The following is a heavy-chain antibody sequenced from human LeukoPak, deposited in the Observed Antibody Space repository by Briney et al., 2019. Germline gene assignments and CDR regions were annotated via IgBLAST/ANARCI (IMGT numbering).Heavy chain of an antibody. V-gene: IGHV3-7*01. J-gene: IGHJ4*02. D-gene: IGHD3-10*01. CDR2: IKQDGSEK. Sequence: GGSLRLSCAASGFTFSSYSMNWVRQVPGKGLEWVANIKQDGSEKYYVDSVKGRFTISRDNAKNSLYLQMNSLRAEDTAVYYCASLQPSYYYGSGRTYYFDYWGQGTLVTVSS. CDR1: GFTFSSYS. CDR3: ASLQPSYYYGSGRTYYFDY.